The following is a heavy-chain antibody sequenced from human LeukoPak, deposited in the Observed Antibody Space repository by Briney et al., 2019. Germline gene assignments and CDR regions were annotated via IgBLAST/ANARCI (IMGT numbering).Heavy chain of an antibody. CDR3: ARGVAIKEVLVKFGDVLDF. Sequence: ASVKVSCKASQYTFSDYYIHWVRQAPGQGLEWMGWINPDNGATNYAPKFRGRVTLTRDTSFSTAYMELRGLTSDDTAFYYCARGVAIKEVLVKFGDVLDFWGRGAMVTVSS. J-gene: IGHJ3*01. D-gene: IGHD2-21*01. V-gene: IGHV1-2*02. CDR1: QYTFSDYY. CDR2: INPDNGAT.